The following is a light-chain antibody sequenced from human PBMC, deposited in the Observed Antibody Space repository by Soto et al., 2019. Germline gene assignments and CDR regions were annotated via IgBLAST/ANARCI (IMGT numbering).Light chain of an antibody. CDR2: SNN. Sequence: QSVLTQPPSASGTPGQRVTISCSGGSSNIGSNTVNWYQQLPGTAPKLFIYSNNQRPAGVPDRLSGSKSGTSASLAISGLQSEDEADYYCTAWDDSLNVVVFGGGTKLTVL. CDR1: SSNIGSNT. CDR3: TAWDDSLNVVV. V-gene: IGLV1-44*01. J-gene: IGLJ2*01.